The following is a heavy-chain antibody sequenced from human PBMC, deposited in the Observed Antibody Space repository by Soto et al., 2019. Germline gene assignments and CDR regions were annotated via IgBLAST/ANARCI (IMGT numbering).Heavy chain of an antibody. D-gene: IGHD6-13*01. CDR1: GFTFSSYA. CDR2: ISTDGRDK. J-gene: IGHJ4*02. CDR3: AKDHDLAAAGYYFDY. V-gene: IGHV3-30*01. Sequence: QVQLVESGGGVVQPGRSLRLSCAASGFTFSSYAMHWVRQAPGKGLEWVAVISTDGRDKYHADSVKGRFTISRDNSKNTLVLQMNSLRPEDTAVYYCAKDHDLAAAGYYFDYWGQGTLVTVSS.